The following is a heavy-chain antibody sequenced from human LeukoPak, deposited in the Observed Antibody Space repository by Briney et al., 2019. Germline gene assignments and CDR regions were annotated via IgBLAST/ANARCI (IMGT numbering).Heavy chain of an antibody. CDR3: ARQRNSYGFPFDY. D-gene: IGHD5-18*01. J-gene: IGHJ4*02. CDR2: IYYSGST. V-gene: IGHV4-59*08. CDR1: GGSISSYY. Sequence: PSETLSLTCTVSGGSISSYYWSWIRQPPGKGLEWIGYIYYSGSTNYNPSLESRVTISVDTSKNQFSLKLSSVTAADTAVYYCARQRNSYGFPFDYWGQGTLVTVSS.